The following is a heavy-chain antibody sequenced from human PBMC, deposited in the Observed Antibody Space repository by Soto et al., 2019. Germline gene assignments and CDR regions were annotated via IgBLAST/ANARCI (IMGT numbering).Heavy chain of an antibody. J-gene: IGHJ4*02. CDR3: ARSPRSSPYFDY. CDR2: IYPGDQET. D-gene: IGHD6-13*01. V-gene: IGHV5-51*01. CDR1: GYTFSNFW. Sequence: GESLKISCQCSGYTFSNFWIGWVRQLPGRGLEWMGIIYPGDQETRYSPSFHGKVTISADKSINTAYLQWNSLEASDAAFYFCARSPRSSPYFDYWGQGALVTVSS.